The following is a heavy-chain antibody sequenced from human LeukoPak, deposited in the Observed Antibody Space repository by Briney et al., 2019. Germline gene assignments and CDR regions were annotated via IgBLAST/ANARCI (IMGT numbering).Heavy chain of an antibody. CDR2: VFLSGGT. CDR1: GGSPSTYY. J-gene: IGHJ4*02. V-gene: IGHV4-59*01. Sequence: PSEDPFPPFSISGGSPSTYYRNWFRQPPGQGLEWVGYVFLSGGTKYNPSVESRFTMSPDTSRNQFSMHLTSVNAPDTAVYFCARELKTAVPFGNWGQGKLVIVSP. CDR3: ARELKTAVPFGN. D-gene: IGHD3-3*01.